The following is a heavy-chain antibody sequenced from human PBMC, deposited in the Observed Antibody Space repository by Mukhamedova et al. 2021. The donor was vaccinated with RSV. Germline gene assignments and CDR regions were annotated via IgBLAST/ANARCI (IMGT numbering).Heavy chain of an antibody. CDR2: DPEDGET. CDR3: ATDSGPWTIFGVVDYYYYGMDV. J-gene: IGHJ6*02. V-gene: IGHV1-24*01. D-gene: IGHD3-3*01. Sequence: DPEDGETIYAQKFQGRVTMTEDTSTDTAYMELSSLRSEDTAVYYCATDSGPWTIFGVVDYYYYGMDVWGQGTTVTVSS.